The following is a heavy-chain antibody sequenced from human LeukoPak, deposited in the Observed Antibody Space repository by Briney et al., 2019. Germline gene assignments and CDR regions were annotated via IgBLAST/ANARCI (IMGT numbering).Heavy chain of an antibody. D-gene: IGHD3-22*01. J-gene: IGHJ3*02. V-gene: IGHV4-30-2*01. Sequence: SETLSLTCAVSGGPNSRGGYSGSWIRQAPGKGLEWVGYIFHSGSTYYNPSLKSRVTISLDRSKNQFSLELSSVTAADTAVYYCARAEDSSGYYHDAFDIWGQGTMVTVSS. CDR3: ARAEDSSGYYHDAFDI. CDR2: IFHSGST. CDR1: GGPNSRGGYS.